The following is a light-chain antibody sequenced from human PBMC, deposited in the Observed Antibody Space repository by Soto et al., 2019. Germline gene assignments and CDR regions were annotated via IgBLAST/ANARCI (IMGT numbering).Light chain of an antibody. CDR2: GAS. CDR1: QSVSSGY. Sequence: DILLTQSPGTLSLSPGERATLSCRASQSVSSGYLAWYQQKPGQAPRLLIYGASSRATGIPDRFSGSGSGTDFTLTISRLEPEDFAVYYCQQYGNSGTFGQGTKVDIK. J-gene: IGKJ1*01. CDR3: QQYGNSGT. V-gene: IGKV3-20*01.